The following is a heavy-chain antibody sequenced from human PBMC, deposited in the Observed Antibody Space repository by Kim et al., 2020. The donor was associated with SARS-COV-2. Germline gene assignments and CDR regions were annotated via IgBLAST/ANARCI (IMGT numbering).Heavy chain of an antibody. D-gene: IGHD6-6*01. CDR1: GFTFSSYW. CDR3: ARVGSSSAFDY. J-gene: IGHJ4*02. V-gene: IGHV3-74*01. Sequence: GGSLRLSCAASGFTFSSYWMHWVRQAPGKGLGWVSLISSDGSTTRYADSVKGRFTISRDNAKNTLYVQMNSLRAEDTDVYYCARVGSSSAFDYWGRGTLVTVSS. CDR2: ISSDGSTT.